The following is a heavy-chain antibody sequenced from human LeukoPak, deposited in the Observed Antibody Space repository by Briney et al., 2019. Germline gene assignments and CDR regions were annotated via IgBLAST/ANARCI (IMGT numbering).Heavy chain of an antibody. Sequence: SETLSLTCTVSGGSISSYYWSWIRQPPGKGLEWIGYVYYSGSTSYNPSLKSRVTISVDTSKNQFSLKLSSVTAADAAVYYCARGGGASPSDYWGQGILVTVSS. CDR2: VYYSGST. CDR3: ARGGGASPSDY. J-gene: IGHJ4*02. D-gene: IGHD2-2*01. V-gene: IGHV4-59*01. CDR1: GGSISSYY.